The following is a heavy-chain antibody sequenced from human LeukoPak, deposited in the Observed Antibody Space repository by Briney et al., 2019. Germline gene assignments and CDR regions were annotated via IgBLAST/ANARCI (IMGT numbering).Heavy chain of an antibody. D-gene: IGHD6-13*01. CDR2: ISGSGGST. CDR1: GFTFSSYA. Sequence: GGSLRLSCAASGFTFSSYAMSWVRRAPGKGLEWVSAISGSGGSTYYADSVKGRFTISRDNSKNTLYLQMNSLRAEDTAVYYCAKDRSGIAAAEWFDPWGQGTLVTVSS. CDR3: AKDRSGIAAAEWFDP. J-gene: IGHJ5*02. V-gene: IGHV3-23*01.